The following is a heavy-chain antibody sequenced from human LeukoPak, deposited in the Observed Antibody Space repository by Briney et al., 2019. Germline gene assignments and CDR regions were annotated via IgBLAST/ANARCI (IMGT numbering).Heavy chain of an antibody. CDR1: GFTFSSYG. J-gene: IGHJ4*02. D-gene: IGHD4-17*01. V-gene: IGHV3-30*02. Sequence: GGSLRLSCAASGFTFSSYGINWVRQAPGKGLEWVTVIRFDGSNKYSAASGKARFTIPRDNSKPTLYLQMNSLRAEDTAVYSCAKAPQGMTTVPSSYFDSWGQGTLVTVSS. CDR2: IRFDGSNK. CDR3: AKAPQGMTTVPSSYFDS.